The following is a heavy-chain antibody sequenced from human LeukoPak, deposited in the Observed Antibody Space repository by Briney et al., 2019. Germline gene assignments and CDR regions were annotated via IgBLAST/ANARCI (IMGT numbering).Heavy chain of an antibody. CDR2: IHHSGST. CDR1: GGSISSSSW. J-gene: IGHJ4*02. D-gene: IGHD1-26*01. V-gene: IGHV4-4*02. Sequence: NPSETLSLTFSVSGGSISSSSWWSWVRQPPGKGLEWIGQIHHSGSTNYNPSLKSRVTISVDTSKNQFSLKLTSVTAADTAVYYCARGSPVPDYWGQGTLVTVSS. CDR3: ARGSPVPDY.